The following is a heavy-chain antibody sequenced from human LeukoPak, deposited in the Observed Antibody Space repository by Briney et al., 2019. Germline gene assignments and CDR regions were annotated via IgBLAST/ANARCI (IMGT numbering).Heavy chain of an antibody. CDR3: ARDKLVGPTQFDY. CDR1: GFTFSTYW. Sequence: GGSLRLSCAASGFTFSTYWMSGVRQAPGKGLEWVANIKQDESEKHYVDSVRGRFTISRDNAKNSLYLQMNSLRAEVTAVYYCARDKLVGPTQFDYWGQGTLVTVSS. J-gene: IGHJ4*02. V-gene: IGHV3-7*01. D-gene: IGHD1-26*01. CDR2: IKQDESEK.